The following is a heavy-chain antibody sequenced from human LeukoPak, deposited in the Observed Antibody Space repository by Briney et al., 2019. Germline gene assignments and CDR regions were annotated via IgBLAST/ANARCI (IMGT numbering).Heavy chain of an antibody. J-gene: IGHJ4*02. CDR1: GFTFSSYA. V-gene: IGHV3-23*01. CDR3: AKEDPQASH. Sequence: WGSLRLSCAAPGFTFSSYALSWIRQPPGKGLEWVAAISGSGGSTYYAASVKSRFTMSRDNSKNTLSLKMSSVRAEDTAVYYCAKEDPQASHWGQGTLVTVSS. CDR2: ISGSGGST. D-gene: IGHD6-6*01.